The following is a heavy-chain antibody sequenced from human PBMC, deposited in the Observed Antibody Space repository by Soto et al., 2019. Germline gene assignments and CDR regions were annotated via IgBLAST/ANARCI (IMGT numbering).Heavy chain of an antibody. D-gene: IGHD2-15*01. J-gene: IGHJ4*02. Sequence: EVQLVESGGGLVKPGGSLRLSCAASGFTFNNGWMSWVRQAPGKGLEWVGRIKSKAAGGTTDYSAPVQGRFTISRDDSKNTVHLQMNSLKTEDTAVYYCTTVSTQTFCDGGPCYSVLTKIHDSWGQGTLVTVSS. V-gene: IGHV3-15*01. CDR1: GFTFNNGW. CDR2: IKSKAAGGTT. CDR3: TTVSTQTFCDGGPCYSVLTKIHDS.